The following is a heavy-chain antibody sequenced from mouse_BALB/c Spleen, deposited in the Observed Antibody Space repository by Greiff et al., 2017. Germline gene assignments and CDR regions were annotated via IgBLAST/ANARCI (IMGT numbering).Heavy chain of an antibody. Sequence: VHVKQSGAELVRPGALVKLSCKASGFNIKDYYMHWVKQRPEQGLEWIGWIDPENGNTIYDPKFQGKASITADTSSNTAYLQLSSLTSEDTAVYYCASVDWYFDVWGAGTTVTVSS. CDR2: IDPENGNT. CDR3: ASVDWYFDV. CDR1: GFNIKDYY. V-gene: IGHV14-1*02. J-gene: IGHJ1*01.